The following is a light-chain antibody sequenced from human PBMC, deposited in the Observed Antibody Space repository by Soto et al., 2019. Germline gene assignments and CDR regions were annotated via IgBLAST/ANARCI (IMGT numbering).Light chain of an antibody. CDR3: QQYKNWPPEYT. CDR1: QSVSSN. Sequence: EIVMTQSPATLSVSPGERATLSCRASQSVSSNLAWYQQKPGQAPRLLIYGASTRATGIPARFSGSGSGTEFTLTISILQSEDFVVYYCQQYKNWPPEYTFGQGTKLEIK. V-gene: IGKV3-15*01. CDR2: GAS. J-gene: IGKJ2*01.